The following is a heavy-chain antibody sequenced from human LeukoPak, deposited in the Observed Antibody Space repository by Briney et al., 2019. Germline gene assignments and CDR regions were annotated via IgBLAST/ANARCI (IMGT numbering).Heavy chain of an antibody. CDR2: LYSDGST. J-gene: IGHJ4*02. CDR3: ARDPSRLAEAGYLDY. D-gene: IGHD6-19*01. CDR1: GFTVSNNY. Sequence: GGSLRLSCAASGFTVSNNYMSWVRQTPGKGLEWVSVLYSDGSTYYADFVKGRFTISRDSSKNTLYLQMNRLRAEDTAVYYCARDPSRLAEAGYLDYWGQGTLVTVSS. V-gene: IGHV3-53*05.